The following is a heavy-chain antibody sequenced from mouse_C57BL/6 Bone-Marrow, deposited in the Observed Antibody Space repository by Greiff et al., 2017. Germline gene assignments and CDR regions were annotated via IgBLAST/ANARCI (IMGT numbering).Heavy chain of an antibody. CDR3: TTKITDY. CDR1: GFNFKDDY. V-gene: IGHV14-4*01. D-gene: IGHD1-1*01. CDR2: IDPENGDT. J-gene: IGHJ2*01. Sequence: VQLQQSGAELVRPGASVKLSCTASGFNFKDDYMHWVKQRPEQGLEWIGWIDPENGDTEYASKFQGKATITADTSSNTAYLQLSSLTSEDTAVYYCTTKITDYWGQGTTLTVSS.